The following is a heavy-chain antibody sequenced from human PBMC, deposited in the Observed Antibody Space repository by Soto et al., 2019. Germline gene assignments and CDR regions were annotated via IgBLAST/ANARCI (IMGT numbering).Heavy chain of an antibody. Sequence: ASVKVSFKASGCTFSNYNINSVRQASGQGLEWMGWMNPDSGNTGYAEKFQGRVTMTRNRSISTAYMELSGLRSEDTAVYYCARAAASDPSFYYHYMDVWGKGTTVTVSS. V-gene: IGHV1-8*01. D-gene: IGHD6-25*01. CDR1: GCTFSNYN. J-gene: IGHJ6*03. CDR3: ARAAASDPSFYYHYMDV. CDR2: MNPDSGNT.